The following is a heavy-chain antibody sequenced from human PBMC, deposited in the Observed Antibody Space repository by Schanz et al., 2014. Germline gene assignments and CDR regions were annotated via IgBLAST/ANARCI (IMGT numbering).Heavy chain of an antibody. CDR1: GLNFDYYG. J-gene: IGHJ4*02. CDR2: IGYDGSEK. CDR3: ARGPIPIQGGPMDF. V-gene: IGHV3-33*01. Sequence: QVQLVESGGGVVQPGRSLRLSCATSGLNFDYYGMNWVRQAPGKGLEWVANIGYDGSEKYYVDSVKGRFTISRDNSKDTLDVQMSGLTPEDTAVYYCARGPIPIQGGPMDFWGQGTLVTVSS. D-gene: IGHD3-10*01.